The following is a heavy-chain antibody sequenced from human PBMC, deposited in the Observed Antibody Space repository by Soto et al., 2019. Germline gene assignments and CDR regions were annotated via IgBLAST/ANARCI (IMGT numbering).Heavy chain of an antibody. CDR2: INSDGSST. D-gene: IGHD3-10*01. V-gene: IGHV3-74*01. Sequence: GGSLRLSCAASGFTFSSYWMHWVRQAPGKGLVWVSRINSDGSSTSYADSVNGRFTISRDNAKNTLFLQMNSLRAEDTAVYYCARASLLLWPPGTFDYWGQGALVTVSS. J-gene: IGHJ4*02. CDR1: GFTFSSYW. CDR3: ARASLLLWPPGTFDY.